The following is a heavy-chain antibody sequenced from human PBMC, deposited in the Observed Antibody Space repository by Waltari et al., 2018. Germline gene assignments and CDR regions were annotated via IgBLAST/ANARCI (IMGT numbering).Heavy chain of an antibody. CDR2: IIPIFGTA. D-gene: IGHD1-26*01. CDR1: VGTFSSYA. CDR3: AREGDAFDY. J-gene: IGHJ4*02. V-gene: IGHV1-69*05. Sequence: QVQLVQSGAEVKKPGSSVTVSCKASVGTFSSYAISWVRQAPGQGLEWMGGIIPIFGTANYAQKFQGRVTITTDESTSTAYMELSSLRSEDTAVYYCAREGDAFDYWGQGTLVTVSS.